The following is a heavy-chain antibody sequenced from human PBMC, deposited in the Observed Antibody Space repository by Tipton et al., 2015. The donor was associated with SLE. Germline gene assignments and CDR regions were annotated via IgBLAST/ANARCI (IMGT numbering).Heavy chain of an antibody. J-gene: IGHJ6*02. CDR3: ARHDNYYDTTGYPAGGMDV. Sequence: TLSLTCSVSGGSIRSTDYYWGWLRQPPGKGLEWIGSIYHSGSIYYNPSFESRVTLSIDTSKNQFSLKLTTVTAADTAVYYCARHDNYYDTTGYPAGGMDVWGQGTTVTVSS. CDR1: GGSIRSTDYY. CDR2: IYHSGSI. D-gene: IGHD3-22*01. V-gene: IGHV4-39*07.